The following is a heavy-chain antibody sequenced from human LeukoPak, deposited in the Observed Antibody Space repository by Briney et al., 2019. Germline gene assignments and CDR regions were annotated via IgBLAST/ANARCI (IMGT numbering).Heavy chain of an antibody. CDR1: GFTFSTSA. D-gene: IGHD4/OR15-4a*01. V-gene: IGHV3-64D*08. CDR2: ISTNGGST. Sequence: GGSLRLSCSASGFTFSTSALNWVRQAPGKGLEHVSTISTNGGSTYYADSVKGRFTISRDNSKNTLYLQMSSLRAEDTAVYYCVRDLTWGQGTLVTVSS. J-gene: IGHJ4*02. CDR3: VRDLT.